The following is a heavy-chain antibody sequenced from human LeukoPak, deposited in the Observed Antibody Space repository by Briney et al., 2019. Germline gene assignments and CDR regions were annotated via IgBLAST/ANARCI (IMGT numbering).Heavy chain of an antibody. CDR2: ISPDSGGT. V-gene: IGHV1-2*02. D-gene: IGHD3-10*01. CDR1: GYSFTGYY. CDR3: ARGYFYGSGSYHFDY. Sequence: GASVKVSCKASGYSFTGYYMHWVRQAPGQGLEWMGWISPDSGGTDYAQKFQGRVTMTRDTSISTAYMELNRLRSDDTAVYYCARGYFYGSGSYHFDYWGRGTLVTVSP. J-gene: IGHJ4*02.